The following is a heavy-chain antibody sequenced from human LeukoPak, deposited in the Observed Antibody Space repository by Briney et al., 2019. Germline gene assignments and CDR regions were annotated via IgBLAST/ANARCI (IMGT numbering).Heavy chain of an antibody. CDR2: ISASGTLT. V-gene: IGHV3-48*03. D-gene: IGHD3-10*02. CDR3: AELGITMIGGV. Sequence: GGSLRLSCAASGFSFSTYEMNWVRQAPGKGLEWISYISASGTLTHYADSVEGRFTISRDNAKNSLYLQMNSLRGEDTAVYYCAELGITMIGGVWGKGTTVTISS. CDR1: GFSFSTYE. J-gene: IGHJ6*04.